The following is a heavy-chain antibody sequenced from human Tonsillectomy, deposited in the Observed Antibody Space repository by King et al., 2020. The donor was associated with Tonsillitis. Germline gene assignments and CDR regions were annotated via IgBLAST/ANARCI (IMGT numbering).Heavy chain of an antibody. CDR3: ARGKIVVVPAAIRGVFDY. D-gene: IGHD2-2*02. Sequence: VQLQQWGAGLLKPSETLSLTCAVYGGSFSGYYWSWIRQPPGKGLEWIGEINHSGSTNYNPSLKSRVTISVDTSKNQFSLKLSSVTAADTAVYYCARGKIVVVPAAIRGVFDYWGQGTLVTVSS. CDR1: GGSFSGYY. V-gene: IGHV4-34*01. CDR2: INHSGST. J-gene: IGHJ4*02.